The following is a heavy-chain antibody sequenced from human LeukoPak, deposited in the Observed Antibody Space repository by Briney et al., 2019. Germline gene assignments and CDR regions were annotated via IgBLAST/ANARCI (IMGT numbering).Heavy chain of an antibody. J-gene: IGHJ6*02. CDR1: GFTFSSYW. CDR2: IKQDGSEK. V-gene: IGHV3-7*01. D-gene: IGHD2-15*01. CDR3: ARDCCSGGSCMDV. Sequence: GGTLRLSCAASGFTFSSYWMSWVRQAPGKGLEWVANIKQDGSEKYYVDSVKGGFTISRDNAKNSVYLQMNSLRAEDTAVYYCARDCCSGGSCMDVWGQGTTVTVSS.